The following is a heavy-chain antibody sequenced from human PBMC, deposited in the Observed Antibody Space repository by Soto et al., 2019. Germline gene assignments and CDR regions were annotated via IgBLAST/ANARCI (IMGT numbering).Heavy chain of an antibody. D-gene: IGHD3-10*01. CDR2: INPSLGST. Sequence: ASVKVSCKASGYPFSNYYIHWVRQAPGQGLEWMGIINPSLGSTNYAQNFQGRVTMTRDTSTSTVYVELNSLRSEDTAVYYCAKPQSPLFRGFFIYGMNVWGQGTTVTFPS. CDR3: AKPQSPLFRGFFIYGMNV. CDR1: GYPFSNYY. V-gene: IGHV1-46*01. J-gene: IGHJ6*02.